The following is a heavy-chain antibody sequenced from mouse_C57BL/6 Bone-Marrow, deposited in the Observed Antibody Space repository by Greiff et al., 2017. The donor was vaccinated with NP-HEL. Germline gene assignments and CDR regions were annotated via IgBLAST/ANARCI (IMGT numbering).Heavy chain of an antibody. V-gene: IGHV1-39*01. J-gene: IGHJ3*01. CDR3: ARCHDGYFSAWCAY. CDR2: INPNYGAT. D-gene: IGHD2-3*01. Sequence: LVESGPELVKPGASVQISCKASGYSFTDYNMNWVKQRNGKSLEWIGVINPNYGATSYNQKFKGKATLTVDQSSSTAYMQLNSLTSEDSAVYYCARCHDGYFSAWCAYWGQGTLVTVGA. CDR1: GYSFTDYN.